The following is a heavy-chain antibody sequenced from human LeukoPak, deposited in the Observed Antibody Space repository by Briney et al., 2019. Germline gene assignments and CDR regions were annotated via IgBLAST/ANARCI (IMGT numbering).Heavy chain of an antibody. J-gene: IGHJ5*02. D-gene: IGHD6-19*01. CDR3: ARDWLIAVAGPSGP. Sequence: PGGSLRLSCAASGFTFSSYSMNWVRQAPGKGLEWVSPISSSSYIYYADSVKGRFTISRDNAKNSLYLQMNSLRAEDTAVYYCARDWLIAVAGPSGPWGQGTLVTVSS. V-gene: IGHV3-21*01. CDR2: ISSSSYI. CDR1: GFTFSSYS.